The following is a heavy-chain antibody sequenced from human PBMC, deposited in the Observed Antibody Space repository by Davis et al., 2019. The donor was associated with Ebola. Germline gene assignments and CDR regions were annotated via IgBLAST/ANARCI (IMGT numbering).Heavy chain of an antibody. CDR3: ARERKWGYCSSTSCNDY. J-gene: IGHJ4*02. D-gene: IGHD2-2*01. Sequence: MPSETLSLTCTVSGGSISSYYWSWIRQPPGKGLEWIGEINHSGSTNYNPSLKSRVTISVDTSKNQFSLKLSSVTAADTAVYYCARERKWGYCSSTSCNDYWGQGTLVTVSS. CDR2: INHSGST. CDR1: GGSISSYY. V-gene: IGHV4-34*01.